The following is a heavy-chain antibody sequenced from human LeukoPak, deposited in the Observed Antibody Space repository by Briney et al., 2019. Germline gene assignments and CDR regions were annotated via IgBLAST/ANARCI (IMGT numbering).Heavy chain of an antibody. J-gene: IGHJ4*02. CDR3: VKGLEGYTFDH. CDR2: INNNGGST. D-gene: IGHD6-13*01. V-gene: IGHV3-64D*06. CDR1: GFTFSSYA. Sequence: GGSLRLSCLASGFTFSSYAMHWVRQAPGKGPEYVGTINNNGGSTYYADSVKGRFTFSRDNSKNKLYLQMSSLRTEDTVVYYCVKGLEGYTFDHWGRGTQVTVSS.